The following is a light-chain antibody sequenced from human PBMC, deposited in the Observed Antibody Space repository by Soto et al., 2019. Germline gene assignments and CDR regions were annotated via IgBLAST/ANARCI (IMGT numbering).Light chain of an antibody. CDR3: AAWDDSLNGVV. J-gene: IGLJ2*01. V-gene: IGLV1-44*01. CDR1: SSNIGSNT. CDR2: RNN. Sequence: QSVLTQPPSASGTPGQRVTISCSGSSSNIGSNTVNWYQQLPGTAPKLLIYRNNQRPSGVPDRFSGSKSGTSASLAISGLQSEDGADYYCAAWDDSLNGVVFGGGTKLTVL.